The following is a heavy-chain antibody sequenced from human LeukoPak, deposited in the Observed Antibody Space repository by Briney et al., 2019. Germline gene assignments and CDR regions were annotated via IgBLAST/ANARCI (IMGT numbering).Heavy chain of an antibody. Sequence: RPSETLSLTCTVSGGSISSYYWSWIRQPPGKGLEWIGYIYYSGSTNYNPSLKSRVTMSVDTSKNQFSLKLSSVTAADTAVYYCARLMGAFDIWGQGTMVTVSS. V-gene: IGHV4-59*08. J-gene: IGHJ3*02. CDR1: GGSISSYY. D-gene: IGHD2-8*01. CDR2: IYYSGST. CDR3: ARLMGAFDI.